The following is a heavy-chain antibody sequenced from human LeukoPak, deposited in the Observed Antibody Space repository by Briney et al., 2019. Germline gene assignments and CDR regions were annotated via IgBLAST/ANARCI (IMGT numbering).Heavy chain of an antibody. CDR1: GFTFNNYA. CDR3: AKDPYYYDSSGYFRY. V-gene: IGHV3-23*01. D-gene: IGHD3-22*01. J-gene: IGHJ4*02. CDR2: LSASGGTT. Sequence: GGSLRLSCAASGFTFNNYAMSWVRQAPGEGLDWVSALSASGGTTYYADSVKGRFTISRDNSKNTLYLQMNSLRAEDTAVYYCAKDPYYYDSSGYFRYWGQGTLVTVSS.